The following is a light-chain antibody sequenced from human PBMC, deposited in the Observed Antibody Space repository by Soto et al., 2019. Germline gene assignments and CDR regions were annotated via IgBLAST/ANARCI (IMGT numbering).Light chain of an antibody. J-gene: IGKJ1*01. Sequence: DIELTQSPATLSLSPGERATLSCRASQSVSGYLAWYQQKPGQPPRLLIYGAFNRATGVPARFSGSGSGTDFTLTISSLEPEDFAVYYCQQRSNWLWTFGQGTKVEIK. CDR1: QSVSGY. CDR3: QQRSNWLWT. V-gene: IGKV3-11*01. CDR2: GAF.